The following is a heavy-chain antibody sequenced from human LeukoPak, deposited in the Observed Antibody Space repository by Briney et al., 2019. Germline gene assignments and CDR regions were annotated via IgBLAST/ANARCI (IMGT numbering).Heavy chain of an antibody. J-gene: IGHJ4*02. D-gene: IGHD2-2*01. CDR3: ARDRYCSSTSCYSAFDY. Sequence: SETLSLTCTVSGGSISSYYWSWIRQPAGKGLEWIGRIYTSGSTNYNPSLKSRVTISVDTSKNQFSLKLSSVTAADTAVYYCARDRYCSSTSCYSAFDYWGQGTLVTVSS. CDR2: IYTSGST. CDR1: GGSISSYY. V-gene: IGHV4-4*07.